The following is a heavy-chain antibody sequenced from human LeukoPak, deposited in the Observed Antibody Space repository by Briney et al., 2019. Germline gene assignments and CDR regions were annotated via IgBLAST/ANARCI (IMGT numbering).Heavy chain of an antibody. CDR2: MNPNSGNT. D-gene: IGHD1-26*01. V-gene: IGHV1-8*01. CDR3: ARGRGISGRPGATSGLGY. CDR1: GYTFTSYD. J-gene: IGHJ4*02. Sequence: GASVKVSCKASGYTFTSYDINWVRQPTGQGLEWMGWMNPNSGNTGYAQKFQGGVTMTRNTSISTAYMELSSLRSEDTAVYYCARGRGISGRPGATSGLGYWGQGTLVTVSS.